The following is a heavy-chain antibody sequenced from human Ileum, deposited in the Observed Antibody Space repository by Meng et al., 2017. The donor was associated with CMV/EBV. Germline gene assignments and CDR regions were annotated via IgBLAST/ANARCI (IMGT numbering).Heavy chain of an antibody. J-gene: IGHJ4*02. CDR1: GFTVSSNY. Sequence: GESLKISCAASGFTVSSNYMSWVRQAPGKGLEWVSILYRDGSTYYADSVKGRFTISRDNSKNTLSLQMNSLRAEDTAVYYCARHSPHRDFDYWGQGTLVTVSS. V-gene: IGHV3-53*01. CDR2: LYRDGST. CDR3: ARHSPHRDFDY.